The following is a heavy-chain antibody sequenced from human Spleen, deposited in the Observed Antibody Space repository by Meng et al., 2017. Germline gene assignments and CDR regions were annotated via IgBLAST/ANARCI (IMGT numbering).Heavy chain of an antibody. V-gene: IGHV2-70*04. CDR1: GFSLSTSGMR. CDR3: ARENWASTDY. CDR2: IDWDDGK. Sequence: SGPTLVKPTQTPTLTCTFSGFSLSTSGMRVSWIRQPPGKALEWLARIDWDDGKFYSTSLKTRLTISKDTSKNQVVLTMTNMDPVDTATYYCARENWASTDYWGQGTLVTVSS. J-gene: IGHJ4*02. D-gene: IGHD7-27*01.